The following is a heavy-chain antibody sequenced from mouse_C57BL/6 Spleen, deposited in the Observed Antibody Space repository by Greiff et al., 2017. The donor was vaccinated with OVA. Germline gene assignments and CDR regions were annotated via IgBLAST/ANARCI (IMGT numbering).Heavy chain of an antibody. CDR2: IDPETGGT. D-gene: IGHD6-1*01. Sequence: QVQLQQSGAELVRPGASVTLSCKASGYTFTDYEMHWVKQTPVHGLEWIGAIDPETGGTAYNQKFTGKAILTADKSSSTAYMELRSLTSEDSAVYYCTRSLYVNYCDYWGQGTTLTVSS. CDR1: GYTFTDYE. V-gene: IGHV1-15*01. J-gene: IGHJ2*01. CDR3: TRSLYVNYCDY.